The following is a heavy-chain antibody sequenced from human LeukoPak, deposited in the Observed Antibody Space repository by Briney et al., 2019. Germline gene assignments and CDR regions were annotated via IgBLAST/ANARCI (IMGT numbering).Heavy chain of an antibody. CDR3: ARLKEQWLRFNYYYYMDV. Sequence: ASVKVSCKASGYTFTGYYMHWVRQAPGQRLEWMGWINPNSGGTNYAQNFQGRVTMTRDTSISTAYMELSRLRSVDTAVYYCARLKEQWLRFNYYYYMDVWGKGTTVTVSS. V-gene: IGHV1-2*02. CDR1: GYTFTGYY. D-gene: IGHD5-12*01. J-gene: IGHJ6*03. CDR2: INPNSGGT.